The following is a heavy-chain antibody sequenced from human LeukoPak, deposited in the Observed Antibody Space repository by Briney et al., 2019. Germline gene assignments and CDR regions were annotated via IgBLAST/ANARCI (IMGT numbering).Heavy chain of an antibody. J-gene: IGHJ4*02. CDR1: GFTSSDYT. D-gene: IGHD2-2*01. V-gene: IGHV3-23*01. CDR3: AKDRYCSSTNCPYDY. CDR2: ISVSDDST. Sequence: PGGSPRLSCAASGFTSSDYTMNWVRQAPGKGLEWVSGISVSDDSTYYADSVKGRFTMSRDNSNNMLYLQMNSLRAEDTAVYYCAKDRYCSSTNCPYDYWGQGTLVTVSS.